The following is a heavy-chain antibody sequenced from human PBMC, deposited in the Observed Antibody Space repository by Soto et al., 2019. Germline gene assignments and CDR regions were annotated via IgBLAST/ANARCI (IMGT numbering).Heavy chain of an antibody. CDR1: GFTFNNDG. CDR3: ARDFTVGAINSGVYYYSLDV. V-gene: IGHV3-33*01. J-gene: IGHJ6*01. D-gene: IGHD1-26*01. Sequence: QEQLVESGGGVVQPGRSLRLSCAASGFTFNNDGIHWVRQATGKGLEWVAVIWYDGSQTRYADSVKGRFTISRDNFQKTLYLQMDSLRAEDTAMYYCARDFTVGAINSGVYYYSLDVWGRGTPVTVSS. CDR2: IWYDGSQT.